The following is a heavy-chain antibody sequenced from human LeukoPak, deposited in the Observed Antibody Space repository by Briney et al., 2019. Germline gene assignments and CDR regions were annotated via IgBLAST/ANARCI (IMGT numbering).Heavy chain of an antibody. J-gene: IGHJ4*02. CDR3: AREGAPNSSGDY. D-gene: IGHD4-23*01. CDR2: ISSSSGYI. Sequence: GGSLRLSCAASGFTFSNYDMHWVRQAPGKGLEWVSSISSSSGYIYYADSVKGRFTISRDNAKNSLYLQMNSLRAEDTAVYYCAREGAPNSSGDYWGRGTLVTVSS. V-gene: IGHV3-21*01. CDR1: GFTFSNYD.